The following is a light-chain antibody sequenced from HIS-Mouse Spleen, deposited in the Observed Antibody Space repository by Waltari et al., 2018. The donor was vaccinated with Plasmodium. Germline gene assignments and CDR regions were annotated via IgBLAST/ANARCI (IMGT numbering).Light chain of an antibody. CDR1: QSVSGN. CDR3: QQYNNWPFT. J-gene: IGKJ3*01. Sequence: EIVMTQSPATLSVSPGERATLSCRASQSVSGNLAWYQQKPGQAPRLLSYGASTRATGIPARFSGSGSGTEFTLTISSLQSEDCAVYYCQQYNNWPFTFGPGTKVDIK. CDR2: GAS. V-gene: IGKV3-15*01.